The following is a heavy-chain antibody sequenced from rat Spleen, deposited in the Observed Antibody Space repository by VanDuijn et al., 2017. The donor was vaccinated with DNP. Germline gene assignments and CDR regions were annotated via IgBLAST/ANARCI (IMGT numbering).Heavy chain of an antibody. CDR1: GFTFSSYW. Sequence: EVQLVESGGGLVQPGRSLKLSCVASGFTFSSYWMYWIRQAPGKGLEWVASISYDGGNTYYRDSVKGRFTISRDNAKSSLYLHMDSLRSEDTATYYCTTLNSGTYDSWGQGVMVTVSS. CDR3: TTLNSGTYDS. J-gene: IGHJ2*01. CDR2: ISYDGGNT. V-gene: IGHV5-20*01. D-gene: IGHD1-3*01.